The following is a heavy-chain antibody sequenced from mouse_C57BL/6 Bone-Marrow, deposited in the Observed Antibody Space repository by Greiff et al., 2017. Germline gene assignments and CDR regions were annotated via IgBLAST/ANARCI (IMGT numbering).Heavy chain of an antibody. CDR2: ISDGGSYT. D-gene: IGHD1-1*01. V-gene: IGHV5-4*01. J-gene: IGHJ3*01. Sequence: EVHLVESGGGLVKPGGSLKLSCAASGFTFSSYAMSWVRQTPEKRLEWVATISDGGSYTYYPDNVKGRFTISRDNAKNNLYLQMSHLKSEDTAMYYCARPDYYGSSYPFAYWGQGTLVTVSA. CDR1: GFTFSSYA. CDR3: ARPDYYGSSYPFAY.